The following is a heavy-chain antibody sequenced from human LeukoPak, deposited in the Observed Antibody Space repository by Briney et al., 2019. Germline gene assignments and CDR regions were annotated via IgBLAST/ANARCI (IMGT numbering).Heavy chain of an antibody. CDR3: ARDQSGSYPSQYFQH. CDR2: ISYDGSNK. D-gene: IGHD1-26*01. CDR1: GFTFSSYG. V-gene: IGHV3-30*19. Sequence: GRSLRLSCAASGFTFSSYGMHWVRQAPGKGLEWVAVISYDGSNKYYADSVKGRFTISRDNSKNTLYLQMNSLRAEDTAVYYCARDQSGSYPSQYFQHWGQGTLVTVSS. J-gene: IGHJ1*01.